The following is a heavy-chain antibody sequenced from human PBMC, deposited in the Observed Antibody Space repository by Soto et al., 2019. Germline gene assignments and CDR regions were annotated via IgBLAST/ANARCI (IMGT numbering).Heavy chain of an antibody. Sequence: LSLTCAVYGGSFSAYDWTWIRQPPGTGLEWIGEINHSGSTNYNPSLKSRVTISVDTSKNQFSLKLTSVTAADTAVYYCARDKITDLFDYWGQGTLVTVSS. D-gene: IGHD3-10*01. CDR1: GGSFSAYD. CDR3: ARDKITDLFDY. CDR2: INHSGST. V-gene: IGHV4-34*01. J-gene: IGHJ4*02.